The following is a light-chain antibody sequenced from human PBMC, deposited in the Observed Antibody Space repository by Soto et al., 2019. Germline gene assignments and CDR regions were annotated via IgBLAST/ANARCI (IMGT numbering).Light chain of an antibody. J-gene: IGKJ4*02. CDR3: QQRSNWPPVLT. Sequence: EIVLTQSPASLSLSPGERATLSCRASQSVSSHLAWFQQRPGQAPRLLIYGASNRATGIPARFGGSGSGTNFTRTISSQEPEDFAVYYCQQRSNWPPVLTCRGGTKVEIK. CDR1: QSVSSH. CDR2: GAS. V-gene: IGKV3-11*01.